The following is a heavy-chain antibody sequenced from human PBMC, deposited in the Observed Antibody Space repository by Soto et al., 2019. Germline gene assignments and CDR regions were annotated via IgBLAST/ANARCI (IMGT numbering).Heavy chain of an antibody. J-gene: IGHJ4*02. Sequence: EVHLVESGGDVVQPGGSLRLSCAASGFTFSAYWMQWVRQAPGQGLEWVAIIKQDGSEKYYVDSVTGRFTISRDNAKNSLYLQMGRLRAEDTAMYYCVGARCWLFDYWGQGTLVPVSS. D-gene: IGHD2-8*01. V-gene: IGHV3-7*05. CDR2: IKQDGSEK. CDR1: GFTFSAYW. CDR3: VGARCWLFDY.